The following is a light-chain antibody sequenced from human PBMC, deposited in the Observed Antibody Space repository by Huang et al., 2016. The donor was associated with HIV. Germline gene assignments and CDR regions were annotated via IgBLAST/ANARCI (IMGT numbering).Light chain of an antibody. V-gene: IGKV3-11*01. CDR2: DAS. Sequence: IVLTQSPATLSLSPGDKATLSCRASQSVDNYLAWYQQKPGQAPRLLIYDASNRATSIPARFSGSGSETDFNLTISSLEPEDFAVYYCQHRSTWPMTFGQGTKVGIK. J-gene: IGKJ1*01. CDR3: QHRSTWPMT. CDR1: QSVDNY.